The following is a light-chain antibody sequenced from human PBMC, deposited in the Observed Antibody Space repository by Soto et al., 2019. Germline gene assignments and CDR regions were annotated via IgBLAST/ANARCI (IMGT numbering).Light chain of an antibody. CDR3: QQYYGTPWR. Sequence: DIVMTQSPDSLAVSLGERATINCKSSQTVLYSPNNKNYLAWYQHKPGQPPKLLIHWASTRESGVPDRFNGSGSGTDFTLTISSLQAEDVAAYYCQQYYGTPWRFGQGTKVGI. CDR2: WAS. CDR1: QTVLYSPNNKNY. J-gene: IGKJ1*01. V-gene: IGKV4-1*01.